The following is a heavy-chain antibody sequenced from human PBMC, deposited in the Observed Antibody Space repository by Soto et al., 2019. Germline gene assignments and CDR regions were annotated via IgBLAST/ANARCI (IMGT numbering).Heavy chain of an antibody. Sequence: QVQLVESGGGVVQPGRSLRLSCAASAFTFSSYGMHWVRQAPGKGLEWVAVISYDGSSKYYAYSVKGRFTISRDNSKNRLYLQMNSRRAADRAVYYWEAERTGYSSGCDFWGQGTLVTVSS. J-gene: IGHJ4*02. D-gene: IGHD6-19*01. CDR3: EAERTGYSSGCDF. V-gene: IGHV3-30*03. CDR1: AFTFSSYG. CDR2: ISYDGSSK.